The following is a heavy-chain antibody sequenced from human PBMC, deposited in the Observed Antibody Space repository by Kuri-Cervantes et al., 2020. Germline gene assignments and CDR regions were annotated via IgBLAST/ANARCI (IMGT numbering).Heavy chain of an antibody. J-gene: IGHJ5*02. CDR2: IGTAGDT. CDR3: AKDLAVEWFGELPDWFDP. CDR1: GFTFSSYD. V-gene: IGHV3-13*01. Sequence: GESLKISCAASGFTFSSYDMHWVRQVTGKGLEWVSAIGTAGDTYYPGSVKGRFTISRDNSKNTLYLQMNSLRAEDTAVYYCAKDLAVEWFGELPDWFDPWGQGTLVTVSS. D-gene: IGHD3-10*01.